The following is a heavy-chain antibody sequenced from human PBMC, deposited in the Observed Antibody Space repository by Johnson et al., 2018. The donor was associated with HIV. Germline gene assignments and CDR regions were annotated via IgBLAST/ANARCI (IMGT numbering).Heavy chain of an antibody. J-gene: IGHJ3*01. CDR3: AKERRDYDAFDF. D-gene: IGHD4-11*01. CDR2: IGTAGDT. V-gene: IGHV3-13*01. CDR1: GFTFSSYD. Sequence: VQLVESGGGLVQPGGSLRLSCAASGFTFSSYDMHWVRQATGKGLEWVSAIGTAGDTYYPGSVKGRFTISRENAKNSLYLQMNSLRAEDTAVYFCAKERRDYDAFDFWGQGTMVTVSS.